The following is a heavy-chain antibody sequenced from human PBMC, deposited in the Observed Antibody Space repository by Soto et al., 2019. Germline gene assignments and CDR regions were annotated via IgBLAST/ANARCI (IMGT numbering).Heavy chain of an antibody. V-gene: IGHV3-7*02. D-gene: IGHD6-13*01. Sequence: GGSLRLSCSAPGFTFSSYWMSWVRQAPGKGLEWVANIKQDGSEKYYVDSVKGRFTISRDNAKNSLYLQMNSLRAEDTAVYYCARTAAAGKYYYGMDVWGQGTTVTVSS. CDR2: IKQDGSEK. J-gene: IGHJ6*02. CDR3: ARTAAAGKYYYGMDV. CDR1: GFTFSSYW.